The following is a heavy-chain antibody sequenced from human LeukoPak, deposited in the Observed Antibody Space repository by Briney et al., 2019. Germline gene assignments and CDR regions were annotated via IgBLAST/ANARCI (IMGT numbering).Heavy chain of an antibody. CDR1: GFTFSSYG. D-gene: IGHD2-15*01. J-gene: IGHJ4*02. V-gene: IGHV3-33*01. Sequence: GGSLRLSCAASGFTFSSYGMHWVRQAPGKGLEWVAVIWYDGSKEYLADSVKGRFTISRDNSKNTVYLQMNSLKTEDTAVYYCARVVGWSLFDCWGQGTLVTVSS. CDR3: ARVVGWSLFDC. CDR2: IWYDGSKE.